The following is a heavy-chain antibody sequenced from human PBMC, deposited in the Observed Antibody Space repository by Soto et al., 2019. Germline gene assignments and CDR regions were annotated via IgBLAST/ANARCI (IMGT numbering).Heavy chain of an antibody. CDR2: MTGSGGFT. J-gene: IGHJ4*02. D-gene: IGHD3-10*01. CDR1: GFSFSAYA. Sequence: GGSLRLSCAASGFSFSAYAMSWVRQAPGKGLEWVSGMTGSGGFTYYADSVKGRFTISRDNSKKTLYLQMSSLRADDSAVYFCARGSKDSYPGSRIFDFWGRGTLVTVSS. V-gene: IGHV3-23*01. CDR3: ARGSKDSYPGSRIFDF.